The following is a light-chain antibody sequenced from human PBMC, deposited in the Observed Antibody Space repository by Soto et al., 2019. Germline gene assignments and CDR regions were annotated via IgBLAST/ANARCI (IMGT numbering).Light chain of an antibody. J-gene: IGKJ1*01. Sequence: DIQMTHSPSTLSGSVVYRVTITFRASQTISIWLAWYQQKPGKAPKLLIYKASTLKSGVPSRFSGSGSGTEFTLTISSLQPDDFATYYCQHYNSYSEAFGQGTKVDIK. V-gene: IGKV1-5*03. CDR3: QHYNSYSEA. CDR1: QTISIW. CDR2: KAS.